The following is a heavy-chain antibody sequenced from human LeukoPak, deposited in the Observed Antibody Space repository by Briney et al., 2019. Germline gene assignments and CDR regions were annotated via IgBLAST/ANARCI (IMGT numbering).Heavy chain of an antibody. CDR3: ARGGSYGSQ. CDR1: GGSISSYY. Sequence: PSETLSLTCTVSGGSISSYYWSWIRQPPGRGLEWIGYIYYSGSTNYNPSLKSRVTISVDTSKNQFSLKLSSVTAADTAVYYCARGGSYGSQWGQGTLVTVSS. J-gene: IGHJ4*02. D-gene: IGHD5-18*01. V-gene: IGHV4-59*01. CDR2: IYYSGST.